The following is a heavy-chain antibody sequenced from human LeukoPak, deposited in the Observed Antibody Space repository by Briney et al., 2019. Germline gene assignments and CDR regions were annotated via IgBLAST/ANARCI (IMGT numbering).Heavy chain of an antibody. CDR2: ISGSGGST. D-gene: IGHD3-10*01. V-gene: IGHV3-23*01. CDR3: ARHMRTRRPPAYYYASGANGAFDI. Sequence: GGSLRLSCAASGFTFSSYAMSWVRQAPGKGLEWVSAISGSGGSTYYADSVKGRFTISRDNSKNTLYLQMNSLRAEDTAVYYCARHMRTRRPPAYYYASGANGAFDIWGQGTMVTFSS. J-gene: IGHJ3*02. CDR1: GFTFSSYA.